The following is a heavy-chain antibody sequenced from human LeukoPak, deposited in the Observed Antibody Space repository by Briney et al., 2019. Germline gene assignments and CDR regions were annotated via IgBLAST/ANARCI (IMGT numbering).Heavy chain of an antibody. CDR3: ASRGVVTADGYKSPLLDY. D-gene: IGHD2-21*02. J-gene: IGHJ4*02. Sequence: GGSLRLSCAASGFTFSSYSMNWVRQAPGKGLEWVSYISSSSSTIYYADSVKGRFTISRDNAKNSLYLQMNSLRDEDTAVYYCASRGVVTADGYKSPLLDYWGQGTLVTVSS. V-gene: IGHV3-48*02. CDR2: ISSSSSTI. CDR1: GFTFSSYS.